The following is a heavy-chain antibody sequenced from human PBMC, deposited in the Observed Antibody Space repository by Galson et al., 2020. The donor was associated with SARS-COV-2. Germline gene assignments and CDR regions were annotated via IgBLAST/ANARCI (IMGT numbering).Heavy chain of an antibody. V-gene: IGHV1-24*01. Sequence: ASVKVSCKVSGYNLTELSMHWVRQAPGKGLEWMGGIDPEDGETIYAQKFQGRVTMTEDTSTDTAYMELSSLRSEDTAVYYCATGPPIVGGVWVDPWGQGTLVTFSS. CDR3: ATGPPIVGGVWVDP. CDR2: IDPEDGET. CDR1: GYNLTELS. J-gene: IGHJ5*02. D-gene: IGHD1-26*01.